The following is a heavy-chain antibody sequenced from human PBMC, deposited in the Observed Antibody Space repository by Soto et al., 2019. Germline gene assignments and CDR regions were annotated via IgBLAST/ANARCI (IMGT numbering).Heavy chain of an antibody. CDR2: IYHSGST. CDR3: AKMVGATLVDY. D-gene: IGHD1-26*01. Sequence: QVQLQESGPGLVKPSGTLSLTCSVSGAPISSTSSYDWWSWVRQPPGKGLEWIGEIYHSGSTNYNPSLKSRVTMSVDKPRNQFSLGLSSLTAADTAVYYCAKMVGATLVDYWGQGTLVTVSS. V-gene: IGHV4-4*02. J-gene: IGHJ4*02. CDR1: GAPISSTSSYDW.